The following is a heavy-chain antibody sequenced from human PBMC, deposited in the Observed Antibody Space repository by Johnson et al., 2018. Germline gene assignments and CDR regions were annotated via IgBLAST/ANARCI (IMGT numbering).Heavy chain of an antibody. CDR3: AKDPGDIVVVPAAMSYYYYMDV. CDR1: GFTFSSYA. CDR2: ISYDGSNK. J-gene: IGHJ6*03. V-gene: IGHV3-30-3*01. D-gene: IGHD2-2*01. Sequence: QVQLVQSGGGMVQPGKSLRLSCAASGFTFSSYAMHWVRQAPGKGLEWVAVISYDGSNKYYADSVKGRFTISRDNSKTTLYLQMNSLRAEDPAAYYCAKDPGDIVVVPAAMSYYYYMDVWGKGTTVTVSS.